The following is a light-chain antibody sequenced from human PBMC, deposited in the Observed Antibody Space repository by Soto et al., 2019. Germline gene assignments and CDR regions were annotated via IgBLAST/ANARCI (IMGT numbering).Light chain of an antibody. J-gene: IGKJ1*01. Sequence: EIVMTQSPVTLSVSPGERATLSCRSSQSVSINLAWFQQKPGQAPRLVIHGASTRATGIPARFSGSGSGTEFTLTISSLQSEDFAVYYCQQYDDWHRTFDQGTKVDIK. V-gene: IGKV3-15*01. CDR1: QSVSIN. CDR2: GAS. CDR3: QQYDDWHRT.